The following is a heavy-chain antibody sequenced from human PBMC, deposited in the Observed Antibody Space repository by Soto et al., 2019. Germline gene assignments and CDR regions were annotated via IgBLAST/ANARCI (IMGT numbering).Heavy chain of an antibody. CDR3: TTDSYITSIIVRFDY. J-gene: IGHJ4*01. V-gene: IGHV3-15*07. CDR2: VKSKNDGGTT. CDR1: GFTFSNAW. Sequence: GGSLRLSCAASGFTFSNAWINWVRQAPGKGLEWVGLVKSKNDGGTTDFAAPVKGRFAISRDDSKNMVYLEMNSLQTEDTAIYYCTTDSYITSIIVRFDYWGHGTLVTVSS. D-gene: IGHD2-21*01.